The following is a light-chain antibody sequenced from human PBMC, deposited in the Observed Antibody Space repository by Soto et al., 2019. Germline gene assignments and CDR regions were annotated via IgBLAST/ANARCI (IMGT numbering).Light chain of an antibody. V-gene: IGLV2-14*03. Sequence: QSVLTQPASVSGSAGQSITISCTGTSSDIGGYDYVSWYQHHPGKAPRLILYDVSNRPSGVSNRFSGSKSGNTASLTISGLQAEDEAEYYCSSYATSITLDVFGTGTKVTVL. CDR2: DVS. J-gene: IGLJ1*01. CDR1: SSDIGGYDY. CDR3: SSYATSITLDV.